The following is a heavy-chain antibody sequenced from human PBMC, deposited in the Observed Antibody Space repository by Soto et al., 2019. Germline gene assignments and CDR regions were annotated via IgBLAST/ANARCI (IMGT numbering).Heavy chain of an antibody. CDR2: IYYSGST. V-gene: IGHV4-31*01. Sequence: PSQTLSRTCTVSRGSISSGSYYWSWIRQHPEKDLEGTADIYYSGSTYYNPSVKTTVTISVDTSKNQFSLKLSSVTSPDPAVQYCGTCMGQTYYDILTGYRMDYYDSSGCKCFDYWG. D-gene: IGHD3-9*01. CDR1: RGSISSGSYY. CDR3: GTCMGQTYYDILTGYRMDYYDSSGCKCFDY. J-gene: IGHJ4*01.